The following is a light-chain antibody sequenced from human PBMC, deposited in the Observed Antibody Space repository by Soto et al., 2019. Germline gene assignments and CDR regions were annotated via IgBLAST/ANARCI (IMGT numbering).Light chain of an antibody. CDR1: ISDIGGYKY. Sequence: QSVLTQPASVSGSPGQSITISCTGTISDIGGYKYVSWYQHHPGRAPKFIIYEVNNRPSGVSNRFSGSKSGNTASLTIAGLQTEDEADYYCLSYTRNTTLLFGGGTKLTVL. CDR3: LSYTRNTTLL. J-gene: IGLJ2*01. CDR2: EVN. V-gene: IGLV2-14*01.